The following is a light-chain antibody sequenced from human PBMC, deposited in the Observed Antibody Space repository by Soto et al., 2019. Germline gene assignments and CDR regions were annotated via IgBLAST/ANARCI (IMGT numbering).Light chain of an antibody. CDR3: QSYDSRLSVV. CDR1: SSNIGAGYD. CDR2: VNI. V-gene: IGLV1-40*01. J-gene: IGLJ2*01. Sequence: QPVLTQPPSVSGAPGQRVTISCTGSSSNIGAGYDVHWYQQLPGTAPKLLIYVNINRPSGVPDRFSGSKSGTSASLAITGLQAEDEADYYCQSYDSRLSVVFGGGTKVTVL.